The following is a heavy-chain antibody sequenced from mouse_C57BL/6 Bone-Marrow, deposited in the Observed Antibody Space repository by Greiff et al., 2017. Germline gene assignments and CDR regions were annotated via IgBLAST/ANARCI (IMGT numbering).Heavy chain of an antibody. CDR3: ARTGFDY. CDR2: IDPSASYT. D-gene: IGHD4-1*01. CDR1: GYTFTSYW. V-gene: IGHV1-69*01. J-gene: IGHJ2*01. Sequence: QVQLQQPGAELVMPGASVKLSCKASGYTFTSYWMHWVKQRPGQGLEWIGEIDPSASYTNYNQKFKGKSTLTVDKASSTAYMQLSSLTSEDSAVYDCARTGFDYWGQGTTLTVSS.